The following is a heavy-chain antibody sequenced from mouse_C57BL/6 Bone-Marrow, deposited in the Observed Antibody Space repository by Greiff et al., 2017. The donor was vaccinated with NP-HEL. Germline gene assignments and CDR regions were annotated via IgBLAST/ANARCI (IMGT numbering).Heavy chain of an antibody. V-gene: IGHV1-39*01. CDR2: INPNYGTT. Sequence: EVKLVESGPELVKPGASVKISCKASGYSFTDYNMNWVKQSNGKSLEWIGVINPNYGTTSYNQKFKGKATLTVDQSSSTAYMQLNSLTSEDSAVYYCARSGLLRSLFDYWGQGTTLTVSS. CDR3: ARSGLLRSLFDY. J-gene: IGHJ2*01. D-gene: IGHD1-1*01. CDR1: GYSFTDYN.